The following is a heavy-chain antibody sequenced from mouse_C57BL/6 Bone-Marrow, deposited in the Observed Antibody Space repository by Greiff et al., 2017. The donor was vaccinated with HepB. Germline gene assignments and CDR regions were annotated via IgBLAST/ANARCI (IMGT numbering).Heavy chain of an antibody. CDR2: IYPRSGNT. Sequence: QVQLQHSGAELARPGASVKLSCKASGYTFTSYGISWVKQSTGQGLEWIGEIYPRSGNTYYNEKFKGKATLTADKSSSTAYMELRSLTSEDSEVYVCARVARVVDVYWGQGTTLTVSA. D-gene: IGHD1-1*01. CDR3: ARVARVVDVY. CDR1: GYTFTSYG. V-gene: IGHV1-81*01. J-gene: IGHJ2*01.